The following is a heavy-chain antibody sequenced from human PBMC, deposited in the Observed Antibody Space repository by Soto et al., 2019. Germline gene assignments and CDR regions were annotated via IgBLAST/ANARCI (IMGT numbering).Heavy chain of an antibody. CDR1: GFSLSTSGVG. CDR2: IYWNGDK. J-gene: IGHJ4*02. V-gene: IGHV2-5*01. D-gene: IGHD6-19*01. CDR3: AHRPSGWFLFDY. Sequence: QITLKESGPTLVKPTQTLTLTCTFSGFSLSTSGVGVCWIRQSPGKALQWLALIYWNGDKRYNPSLKTRLTITKDTSKNQVVITLTNMDPVDTATYYCAHRPSGWFLFDYWGQGTLVTVSS.